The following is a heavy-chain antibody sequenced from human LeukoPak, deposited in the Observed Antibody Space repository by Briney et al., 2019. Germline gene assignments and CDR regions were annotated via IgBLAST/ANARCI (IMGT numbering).Heavy chain of an antibody. Sequence: PSETLSLTCTVSGYSIRSGYYWGWIRQPPGEGLEWIGSNYHSGSTYYNPSLKSQVTISVDTSKTQFSLKLSTVTAADTAVYYCARDLPSWAYYYYYYMDVWGKGTTVTVSS. J-gene: IGHJ6*03. D-gene: IGHD3-16*01. V-gene: IGHV4-38-2*02. CDR3: ARDLPSWAYYYYYYMDV. CDR1: GYSIRSGYY. CDR2: NYHSGST.